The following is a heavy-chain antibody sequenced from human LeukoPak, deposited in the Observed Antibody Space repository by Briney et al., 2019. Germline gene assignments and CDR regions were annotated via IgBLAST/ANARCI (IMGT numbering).Heavy chain of an antibody. Sequence: ASVKVSCKASGYTFTSYYMHWVRQAPGQGLEWMGIINPSGGSTNYAQKFQGRVTMTRDTSISTAYMELSRLRSDDTAVYYCATVLVEAFDIWGQGTMVTVSS. D-gene: IGHD2-2*01. CDR1: GYTFTSYY. J-gene: IGHJ3*02. CDR2: INPSGGST. V-gene: IGHV1-2*02. CDR3: ATVLVEAFDI.